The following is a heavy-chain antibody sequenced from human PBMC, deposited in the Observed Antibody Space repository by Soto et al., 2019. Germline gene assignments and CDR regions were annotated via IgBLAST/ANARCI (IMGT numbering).Heavy chain of an antibody. V-gene: IGHV3-30*18. CDR1: GFTFSSYG. CDR2: ISYDGSNK. CDR3: ANDTLDGGDYFDY. D-gene: IGHD3-16*01. J-gene: IGHJ4*02. Sequence: VQLVESGGGVVQPGRSLRLSCAASGFTFSSYGMHWVRQAPGKGLEWVAVISYDGSNKYYADSVKGRFTISRDNSKNTLYLQMNSLRAEDTAVYYCANDTLDGGDYFDYWGQGTLVTVSS.